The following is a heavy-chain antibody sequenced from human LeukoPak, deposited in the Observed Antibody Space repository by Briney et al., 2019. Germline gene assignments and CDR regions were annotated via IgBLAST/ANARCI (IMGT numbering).Heavy chain of an antibody. CDR1: GYSFTSYW. D-gene: IGHD6-13*01. V-gene: IGHV5-51*01. J-gene: IGHJ6*02. CDR2: IYPGDSDP. CDR3: ARRIAAADTGNFNYYYGMDV. Sequence: GESLKISCKRSGYSFTSYWTAGVRQILGKGLEGMGIIYPGDSDPRSRPSFQGQVTISADKSISTAYLQWSSLKASDTAMYYCARRIAAADTGNFNYYYGMDVWGQGTTVTVSS.